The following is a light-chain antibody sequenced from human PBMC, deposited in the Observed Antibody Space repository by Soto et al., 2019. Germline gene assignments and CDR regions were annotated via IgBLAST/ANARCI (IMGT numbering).Light chain of an antibody. CDR2: AAS. Sequence: DIQMTQSPTSLFVSVGDRVTITCRASQDIRNFVAWYQQKPGKAPKLLIYAASTLQSGVPSRFSGSGSGTDFTLTINSLQPEDVATYSCQKYSSVPVFGPGTKVEIK. V-gene: IGKV1-27*01. CDR3: QKYSSVPV. J-gene: IGKJ3*01. CDR1: QDIRNF.